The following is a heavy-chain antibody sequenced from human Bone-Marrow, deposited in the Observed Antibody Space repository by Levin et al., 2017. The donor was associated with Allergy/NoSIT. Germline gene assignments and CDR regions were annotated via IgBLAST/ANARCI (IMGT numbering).Heavy chain of an antibody. J-gene: IGHJ6*02. CDR2: IIPLFGSA. CDR3: ARDRGTMAAYYYDGMDV. V-gene: IGHV1-69*06. Sequence: VASVKVSCKASGGTFGSSAINWVRQAPGQGLEWMGGIIPLFGSANYAQKFQGRVTITADKSTNTAYIDLSSLRSDDTAVYFCARDRGTMAAYYYDGMDVWGQGTTVTVSS. CDR1: GGTFGSSA. D-gene: IGHD1-1*01.